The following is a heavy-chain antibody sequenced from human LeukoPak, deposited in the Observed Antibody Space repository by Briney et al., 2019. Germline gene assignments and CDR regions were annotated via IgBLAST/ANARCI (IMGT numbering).Heavy chain of an antibody. J-gene: IGHJ3*02. CDR3: ARDHRAYDSSGYYRPHEAFDI. V-gene: IGHV4-4*07. CDR2: IYTSGST. D-gene: IGHD3-22*01. CDR1: GGSFSTYY. Sequence: SETLSLTCTVSGGSFSTYYWSWIRQPAGKGLEWIGRIYTSGSTNYNPSLKSRVTISVDTSKNQFSLKLSSVTAADTAVYYCARDHRAYDSSGYYRPHEAFDIWGQGTMVTVSS.